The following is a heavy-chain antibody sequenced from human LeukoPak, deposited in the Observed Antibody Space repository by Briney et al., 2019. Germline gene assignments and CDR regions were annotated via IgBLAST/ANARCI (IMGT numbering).Heavy chain of an antibody. D-gene: IGHD3-16*01. V-gene: IGHV1-69*05. J-gene: IGHJ6*03. CDR3: ARDRKSQGETYYYYYMDV. CDR1: GGTFSSYA. CDR2: IIPIFGTA. Sequence: GASVKVSCTASGGTFSSYAISWVRQAPGQGLEWMGGIIPIFGTANYAQKFQGRVTITTDESTSTAYMELSSLRSEDTAVYYCARDRKSQGETYYYYYMDVWGKGTTVTVSS.